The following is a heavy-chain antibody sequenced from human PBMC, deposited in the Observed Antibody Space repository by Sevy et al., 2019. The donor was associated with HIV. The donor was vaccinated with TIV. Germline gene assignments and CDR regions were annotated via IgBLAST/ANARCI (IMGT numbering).Heavy chain of an antibody. CDR1: GFSFSSYG. J-gene: IGHJ6*02. Sequence: GGSLRLSCAASGFSFSSYGMYWVRQAPGKGLEWVARIGYDGSDKYYGDSVKGRVTISRDNSKKTLYLQMNSLRAEDTAVYYCAKNGDSPYYKYAMDIWGQGTTVTVSS. CDR2: IGYDGSDK. CDR3: AKNGDSPYYKYAMDI. D-gene: IGHD4-17*01. V-gene: IGHV3-30*02.